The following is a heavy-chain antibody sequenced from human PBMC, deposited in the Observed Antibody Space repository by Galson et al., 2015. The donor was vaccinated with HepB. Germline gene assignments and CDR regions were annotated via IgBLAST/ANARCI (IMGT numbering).Heavy chain of an antibody. D-gene: IGHD1-26*01. J-gene: IGHJ3*02. CDR2: ISSNGGST. Sequence: SLRLSCAASGFTFSSYAMHWVRQAPGKGLEYVSAISSNGGSTYYADSVKGRFTISRDNSKNTLYLQMSSLRAEDTAVYYCVKGPSGSYSSAFDIWGQGTMVTVSS. CDR1: GFTFSSYA. V-gene: IGHV3-64D*06. CDR3: VKGPSGSYSSAFDI.